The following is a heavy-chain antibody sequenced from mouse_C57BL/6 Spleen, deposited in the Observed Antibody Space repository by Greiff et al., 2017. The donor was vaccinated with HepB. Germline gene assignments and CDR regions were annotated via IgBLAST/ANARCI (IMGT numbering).Heavy chain of an antibody. CDR3: ARRPFTTVVENYFDY. CDR1: GYTFTSYW. J-gene: IGHJ2*01. D-gene: IGHD1-1*01. Sequence: QVQLQQPGAELVMPGASVKLSCKASGYTFTSYWMHWVKQRPGQGLEWIGEIDPSDSYTNYNQKFKGKSTLTVDKSSSTAYRQLSSLTSEDPAVYYCARRPFTTVVENYFDYWGQGTTLTVSS. V-gene: IGHV1-69*01. CDR2: IDPSDSYT.